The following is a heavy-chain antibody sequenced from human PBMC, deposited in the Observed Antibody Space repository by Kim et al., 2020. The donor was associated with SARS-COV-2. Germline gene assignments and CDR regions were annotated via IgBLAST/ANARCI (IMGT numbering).Heavy chain of an antibody. D-gene: IGHD5-18*01. J-gene: IGHJ3*02. CDR3: ARGNGYSYGDDAFDI. V-gene: IGHV3-66*01. Sequence: DSVKGRFTISRDNSKNTLYLQMNSLRAEDTAVYYCARGNGYSYGDDAFDIWGQGTMVTVSS.